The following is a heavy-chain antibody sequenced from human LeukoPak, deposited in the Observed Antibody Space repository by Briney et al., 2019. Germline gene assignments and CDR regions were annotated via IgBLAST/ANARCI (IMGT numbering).Heavy chain of an antibody. CDR2: INSDGSST. J-gene: IGHJ4*02. CDR3: ASGRSGSCLLFGY. V-gene: IGHV3-74*01. Sequence: PGGSLRLSCAASGFTFSSYWMHWVRQAPGKGLVWVSRINSDGSSTSYADSVKGRFTISRDNAKNTLYLQMNSLRAEDTAVYYCASGRSGSCLLFGYWGQGTLVTVSS. CDR1: GFTFSSYW. D-gene: IGHD1-26*01.